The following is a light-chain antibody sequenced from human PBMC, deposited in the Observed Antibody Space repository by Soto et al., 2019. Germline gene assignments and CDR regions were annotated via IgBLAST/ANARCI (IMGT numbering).Light chain of an antibody. J-gene: IGKJ4*01. CDR2: GAS. Sequence: EIVLTQSPGTLSLSPGERATLSCRASYSVSSNYLAWYQQKPGQAPRLLIYGASSRATGIPDRFSGSGSGTDFSLTISRLETEDVAVYYCQQYGSSPLTFGGGNTVEIK. CDR1: YSVSSNY. V-gene: IGKV3-20*01. CDR3: QQYGSSPLT.